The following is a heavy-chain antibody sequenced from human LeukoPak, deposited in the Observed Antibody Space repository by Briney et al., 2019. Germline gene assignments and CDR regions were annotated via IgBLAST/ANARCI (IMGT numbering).Heavy chain of an antibody. D-gene: IGHD5-24*01. V-gene: IGHV3-33*05. CDR1: GFIFNNYG. J-gene: IGHJ4*02. CDR2: MPYDGSDK. Sequence: SLRLSCATTGFIFNNYGMHWVRQAPGKGLEWVALMPYDGSDKYYADSVKGRFTISRDNSKNTLYLQMNSLRVEDTAIYYCARDLKMKYCDFWGQGTLVTVSS. CDR3: ARDLKMKYCDF.